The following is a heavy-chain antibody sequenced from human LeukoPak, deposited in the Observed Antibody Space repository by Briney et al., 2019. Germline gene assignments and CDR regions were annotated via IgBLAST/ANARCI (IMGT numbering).Heavy chain of an antibody. Sequence: GASVKVSCKASGDTFSSYAISWVRQAPGQGLEWMGGIIPIFGTANYAQKFKGRVTITADKSTSTAYMELSSLRSEDTAVYYCASSIAALLNYYYMDVWGKGTTVTVSS. CDR1: GDTFSSYA. D-gene: IGHD6-6*01. CDR2: IIPIFGTA. V-gene: IGHV1-69*06. CDR3: ASSIAALLNYYYMDV. J-gene: IGHJ6*03.